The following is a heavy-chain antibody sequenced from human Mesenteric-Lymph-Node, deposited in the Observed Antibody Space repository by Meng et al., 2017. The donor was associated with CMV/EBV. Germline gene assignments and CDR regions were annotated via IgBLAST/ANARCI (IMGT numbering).Heavy chain of an antibody. V-gene: IGHV1-2*02. CDR1: GYTFTGYY. D-gene: IGHD1-26*01. CDR3: ARVLRSPSGGFDI. CDR2: INPNSGGT. Sequence: ASVKVSCKASGYTFTGYYMHWVRQAPGQGLEWMGWINPNSGGTNCTQKFQGRVTMTRDTSISTAYMELSRLRSDDTAVYYCARVLRSPSGGFDIWGQGTLVTVSS. J-gene: IGHJ3*02.